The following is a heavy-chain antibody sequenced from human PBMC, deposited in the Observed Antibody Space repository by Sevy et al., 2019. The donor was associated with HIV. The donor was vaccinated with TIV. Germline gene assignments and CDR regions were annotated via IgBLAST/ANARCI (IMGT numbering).Heavy chain of an antibody. J-gene: IGHJ6*02. CDR2: IYTSGST. CDR3: ARDTTPKYYYGSGSYYYGMDV. Sequence: SETLSLTCTVSGGSISSYYWSWIRQPAGKGLEWIGRIYTSGSTNYNPSLKSRVTMSVDTSKNQFSLKLSSVTAADTAVYYGARDTTPKYYYGSGSYYYGMDVWGQGTTVTVSS. V-gene: IGHV4-4*07. D-gene: IGHD3-10*01. CDR1: GGSISSYY.